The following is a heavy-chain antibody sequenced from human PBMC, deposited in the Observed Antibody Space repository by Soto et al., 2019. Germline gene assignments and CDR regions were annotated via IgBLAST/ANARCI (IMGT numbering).Heavy chain of an antibody. CDR1: GGSISSYY. CDR3: ARAKTTMIVPENF. Sequence: ASETLSLTCTVSGGSISSYYWSWIRQPPGKGLEWIGYIYYSGSTNYNPSLKSRVTISVDTSKNQFSLKLSSVTAADTAIYYCARAKTTMIVPENFWGQGTLVTVSS. J-gene: IGHJ4*02. V-gene: IGHV4-59*01. CDR2: IYYSGST. D-gene: IGHD3-22*01.